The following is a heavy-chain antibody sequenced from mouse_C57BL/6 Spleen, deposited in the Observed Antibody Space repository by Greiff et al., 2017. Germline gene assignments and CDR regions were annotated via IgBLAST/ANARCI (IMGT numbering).Heavy chain of an antibody. Sequence: VQLQQSGPELVKPGASAKISCKASGYAFSSSWMNWVKQRPGKGLEWIGRIYPGDGDTNYNGKFKGKATLTADKSSSTAYMQLSSLTSEDSAVYFCANDRGYFDYWGQGTTLTVSS. CDR2: IYPGDGDT. V-gene: IGHV1-82*01. J-gene: IGHJ2*01. D-gene: IGHD2-12*01. CDR1: GYAFSSSW. CDR3: ANDRGYFDY.